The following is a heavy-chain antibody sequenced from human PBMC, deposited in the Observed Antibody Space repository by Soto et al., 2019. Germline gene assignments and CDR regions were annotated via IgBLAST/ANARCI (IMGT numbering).Heavy chain of an antibody. J-gene: IGHJ4*02. CDR3: ATGYRSAYGPFDS. V-gene: IGHV1-18*01. D-gene: IGHD5-12*01. CDR1: GYTFTSYG. CDR2: IGAYNDNT. Sequence: ASVKVSCKASGYTFTSYGISWVRQAPGQGLEWMGWIGAYNDNTNYAQKFQGRVTMTTDTSTSTAYMELRSLRAEDTALYYCATGYRSAYGPFDSWGQGTLVTVSS.